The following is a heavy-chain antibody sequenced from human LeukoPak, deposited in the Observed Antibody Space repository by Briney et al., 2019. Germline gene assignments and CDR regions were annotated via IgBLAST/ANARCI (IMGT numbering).Heavy chain of an antibody. J-gene: IGHJ4*02. D-gene: IGHD3-22*01. CDR3: AKATRHYDSRGYLDH. V-gene: IGHV3-23*01. Sequence: GGSLRLSCAASGFTFSSYAMSWVRQAPGKGLEWVSAISGSGGSTYYADSVKGRFTISRDNSKNTLYLQMNSLRAEDTAVYYCAKATRHYDSRGYLDHWGQGTLVTVSS. CDR1: GFTFSSYA. CDR2: ISGSGGST.